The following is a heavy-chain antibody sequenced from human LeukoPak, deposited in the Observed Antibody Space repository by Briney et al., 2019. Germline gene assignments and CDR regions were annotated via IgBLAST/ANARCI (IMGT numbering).Heavy chain of an antibody. CDR1: GGSISSYY. J-gene: IGHJ4*02. CDR3: ARSPTSGPDRYCSSTSCQSFDY. V-gene: IGHV4-4*08. Sequence: SETLSLTCTVAGGSISSYYWSWIRQPPGKGLEWIGYIYTSGSTNYNHSLKSRVTISVDTSKNQFSLKLSSVTAADTAVSYCARSPTSGPDRYCSSTSCQSFDYWGQGTLVAVSS. D-gene: IGHD2-2*01. CDR2: IYTSGST.